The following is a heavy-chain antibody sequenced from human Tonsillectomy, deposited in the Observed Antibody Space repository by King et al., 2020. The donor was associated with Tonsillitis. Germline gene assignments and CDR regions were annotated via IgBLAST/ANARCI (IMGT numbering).Heavy chain of an antibody. Sequence: VQLVESGGGQVQPGGSLRLSCAASGFTFSSHAMSWVRQAPGKGLEWVAEISGSGDSKYYADSVRGRFTISRDNSQKTVYLQMNSLRAEDTAVYYCAKQWAEAFDIWGQGTMVTVSS. V-gene: IGHV3-23*04. J-gene: IGHJ3*02. CDR1: GFTFSSHA. CDR2: ISGSGDSK. D-gene: IGHD1-26*01. CDR3: AKQWAEAFDI.